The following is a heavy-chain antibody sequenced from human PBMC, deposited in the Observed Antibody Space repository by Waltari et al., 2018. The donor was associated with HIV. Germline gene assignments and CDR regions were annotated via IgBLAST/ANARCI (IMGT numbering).Heavy chain of an antibody. V-gene: IGHV4-34*01. J-gene: IGHJ6*02. CDR1: GGSFSGYY. D-gene: IGHD6-13*01. CDR3: ARGSSSWYVYYYYGIDV. CDR2: INHSGST. Sequence: QVQLQQWGAGLLKPSETLSLTCAVYGGSFSGYYWSWIRQPPGKGLEWIGEINHSGSTNYNPSLKSRVTISVDTSKNQFSLKLSSVTAADTAVYYCARGSSSWYVYYYYGIDVWGQGTTVTVSS.